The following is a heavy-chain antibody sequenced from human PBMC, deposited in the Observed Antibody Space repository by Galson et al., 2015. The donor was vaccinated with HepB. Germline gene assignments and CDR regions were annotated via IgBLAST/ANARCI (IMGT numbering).Heavy chain of an antibody. D-gene: IGHD2-15*01. CDR1: GFTFSSYA. CDR3: AKDRRYCSGGSCDPDAFEI. J-gene: IGHJ3*02. CDR2: ISGSGGST. V-gene: IGHV3-23*01. Sequence: SLRLSCAASGFTFSSYAMSWVRQAPGKGLEWVSAISGSGGSTYYADSVKGRFTISRDNSKNTLYLQMNSLRAEDTAVYYCAKDRRYCSGGSCDPDAFEIWGQGTMVTVSS.